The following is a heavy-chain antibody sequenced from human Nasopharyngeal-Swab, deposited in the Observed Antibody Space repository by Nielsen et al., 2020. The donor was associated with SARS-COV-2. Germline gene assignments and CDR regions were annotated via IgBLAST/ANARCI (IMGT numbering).Heavy chain of an antibody. Sequence: GESLKISCAATGSTFRRCSMSWVRQAPGKGLEWVSAISASGSSTYYADSAKGRFTISRDNSQNTLYLQMSSLRVEDTAVYYCAKESGSYLYYYYGMDVWGQGTTVTVSS. J-gene: IGHJ6*02. D-gene: IGHD1-26*01. CDR3: AKESGSYLYYYYGMDV. CDR2: ISASGSST. V-gene: IGHV3-23*01. CDR1: GSTFRRCS.